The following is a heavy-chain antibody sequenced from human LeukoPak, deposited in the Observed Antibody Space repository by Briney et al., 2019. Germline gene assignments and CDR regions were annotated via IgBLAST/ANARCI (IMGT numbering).Heavy chain of an antibody. Sequence: GGSLRLSCAASGFTFSSYAMSWVRQTPGKGLEWVSAISGSGGSTYYADSVKGRFTISRDNSKNTLYLQMNSLGAEDTAVYYCAKDGVGASNTGFDYWGQGTLVTVSS. CDR3: AKDGVGASNTGFDY. D-gene: IGHD1-26*01. CDR1: GFTFSSYA. V-gene: IGHV3-23*01. J-gene: IGHJ4*02. CDR2: ISGSGGST.